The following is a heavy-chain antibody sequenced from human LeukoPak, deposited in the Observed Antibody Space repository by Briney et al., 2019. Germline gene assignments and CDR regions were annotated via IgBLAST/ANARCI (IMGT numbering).Heavy chain of an antibody. J-gene: IGHJ4*02. CDR2: ISSSGSTI. CDR3: AKLVEMATVY. Sequence: TGGSLRLSCAASGFTFSIYEMNLVRQAPGKGLEWVSYISSSGSTIYYADSVKGRFTIPRDNAKNTLYLQMNSLRAEDTAVYYCAKLVEMATVYWGQGTLVTVSS. V-gene: IGHV3-48*03. CDR1: GFTFSIYE. D-gene: IGHD5-24*01.